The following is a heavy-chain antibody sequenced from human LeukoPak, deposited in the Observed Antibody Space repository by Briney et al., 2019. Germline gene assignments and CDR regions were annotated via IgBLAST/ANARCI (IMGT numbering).Heavy chain of an antibody. Sequence: SETLSLTCTVSGGSIGSHYWTWIRQTPGKGLEWIGYVYDIGSTKYNPSLKSRVTISVDTSKNQFSLKLSSVTAADTAVYYCARFVGVTMVRGPGTDAFDIWGQGTMVTVSS. CDR3: ARFVGVTMVRGPGTDAFDI. CDR2: VYDIGST. CDR1: GGSIGSHY. J-gene: IGHJ3*02. V-gene: IGHV4-59*08. D-gene: IGHD3-10*01.